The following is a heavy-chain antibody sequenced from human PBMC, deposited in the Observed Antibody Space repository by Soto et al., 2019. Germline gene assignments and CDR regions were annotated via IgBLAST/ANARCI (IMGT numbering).Heavy chain of an antibody. D-gene: IGHD6-13*01. J-gene: IGHJ6*02. CDR1: GGSISSGGYY. V-gene: IGHV4-31*03. Sequence: SETLSLTCTVSGGSISSGGYYWSWIRQHPGKGLEWIGYIYYSGSTYYNPSLKSRVTISVDTSKNQFSLKLSSVTAADTAVYYCARDGAAAATGYGMDVWGQGTTVTVSS. CDR2: IYYSGST. CDR3: ARDGAAAATGYGMDV.